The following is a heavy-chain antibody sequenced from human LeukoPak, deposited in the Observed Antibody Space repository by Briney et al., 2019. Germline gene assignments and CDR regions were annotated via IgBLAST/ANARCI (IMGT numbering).Heavy chain of an antibody. J-gene: IGHJ4*02. CDR3: ANIAVAGELDY. V-gene: IGHV3-48*01. D-gene: IGHD6-19*01. CDR2: ISSSSSTI. Sequence: GGSLRLSCAASGFTFSSYSMNWVRQAPGKGLEWVSYISSSSSTIYYADSVKGRFTISRDNSKNTLYLQMNSLRAEDTAVYYCANIAVAGELDYWGQGTLVTVSS. CDR1: GFTFSSYS.